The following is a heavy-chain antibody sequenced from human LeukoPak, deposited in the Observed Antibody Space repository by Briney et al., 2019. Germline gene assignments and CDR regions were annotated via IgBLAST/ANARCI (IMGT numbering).Heavy chain of an antibody. D-gene: IGHD1-26*01. CDR2: FDPEDGET. CDR3: AIGVGGPNTDLNFDY. Sequence: ASVTLSCKVPGYTLTELSMHWVRQAPGKGLEWMGGFDPEDGETIYAQKFQGRVTMTEDISTDTAYMELSSLRSEDTAVYYCAIGVGGPNTDLNFDYWGHGTLVNVSS. V-gene: IGHV1-24*01. CDR1: GYTLTELS. J-gene: IGHJ4*01.